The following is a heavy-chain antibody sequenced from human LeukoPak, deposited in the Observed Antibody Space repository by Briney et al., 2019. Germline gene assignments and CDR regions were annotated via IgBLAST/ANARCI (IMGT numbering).Heavy chain of an antibody. CDR3: AKDRLRTTGTSGYYYYYMDV. CDR2: IRYDGSNK. V-gene: IGHV3-30*02. J-gene: IGHJ6*03. CDR1: GFTFSSYG. Sequence: GGSLRLSCAASGFTFSSYGMHWVRQAPGKGLEWVAFIRYDGSNKYYADSVKGRFTISRDNSKNTLYLQMNSLRAEDTAVYYCAKDRLRTTGTSGYYYYYMDVWGKGTTVTISS. D-gene: IGHD1-1*01.